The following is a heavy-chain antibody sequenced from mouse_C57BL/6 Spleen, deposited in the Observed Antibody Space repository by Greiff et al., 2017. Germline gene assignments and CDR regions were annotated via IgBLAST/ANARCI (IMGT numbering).Heavy chain of an antibody. J-gene: IGHJ4*01. CDR2: FYPGSGSI. D-gene: IGHD1-1*01. Sequence: QVHVKQSGAELVKPGASVKLSCKASGYTFTEYTIHWVKQRSGQGLEWIGWFYPGSGSIKYNEKFKDKATLTADKSSSTVYMERSRLTSEDSAVYFCARHEETTVVATGAMDYWGQGTSVTVSS. V-gene: IGHV1-62-2*01. CDR1: GYTFTEYT. CDR3: ARHEETTVVATGAMDY.